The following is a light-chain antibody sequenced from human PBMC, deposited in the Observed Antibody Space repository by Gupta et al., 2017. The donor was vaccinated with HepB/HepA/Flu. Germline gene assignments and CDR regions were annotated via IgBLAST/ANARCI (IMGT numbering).Light chain of an antibody. CDR3: QQYNDWRPIT. CDR1: QYIISD. CDR2: GAN. Sequence: EIVMSQSPATLSVSPGERATLYCRASQYIISDLAWYQKKTGQAPRLLIYGANTRASGVPARFSGGGSGTEFTLTISSLQSEDFALYYCQQYNDWRPITFGQGTRLEIK. J-gene: IGKJ5*01. V-gene: IGKV3-15*01.